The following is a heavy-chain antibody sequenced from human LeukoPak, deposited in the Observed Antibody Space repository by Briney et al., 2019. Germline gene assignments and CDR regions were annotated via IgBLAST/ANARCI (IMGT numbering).Heavy chain of an antibody. CDR1: GFTFSSYS. CDR2: IRYDGSNK. V-gene: IGHV3-30*02. CDR3: AKGAKVVTYYYYMDV. Sequence: PGGSLRLSCAASGFTFSSYSMNWVRQAPGKGLEWVAFIRYDGSNKYYADSVKGRFTISRDNSKNTLYLQMNSLRAEDTAVYYCAKGAKVVTYYYYMDVWGKGTTVTTSS. D-gene: IGHD4-23*01. J-gene: IGHJ6*03.